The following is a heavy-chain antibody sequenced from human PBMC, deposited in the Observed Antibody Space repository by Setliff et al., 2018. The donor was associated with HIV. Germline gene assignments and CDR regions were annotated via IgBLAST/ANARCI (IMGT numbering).Heavy chain of an antibody. CDR1: GDTFTSYD. CDR2: MTPYSGNT. Sequence: GASVKVSCKTSGDTFTSYDINWVRQAAGHGLEWMGWMTPYSGNTGYAQKFQGRVSMTGNTSINTAYMELSSLRSDDTAMYYCATDPGYSSTWYSESFQHWGQGTVVTVSS. D-gene: IGHD6-13*01. J-gene: IGHJ1*01. CDR3: ATDPGYSSTWYSESFQH. V-gene: IGHV1-8*02.